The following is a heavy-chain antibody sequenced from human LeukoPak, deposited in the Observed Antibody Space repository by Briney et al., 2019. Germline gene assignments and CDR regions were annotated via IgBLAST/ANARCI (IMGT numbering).Heavy chain of an antibody. J-gene: IGHJ4*02. CDR3: ARESTSTMIAVAYFDY. V-gene: IGHV4-34*01. D-gene: IGHD3-22*01. CDR2: INHSGST. CDR1: GFTFSSYS. Sequence: GSLRLSCAASGFTFSSYSMNWVRQPPGKGLEWIGEINHSGSTNYNPSLKSRVTISVDTSKNQFSLKLSSVTAADTAVYYCARESTSTMIAVAYFDYWGQGTLVTVSS.